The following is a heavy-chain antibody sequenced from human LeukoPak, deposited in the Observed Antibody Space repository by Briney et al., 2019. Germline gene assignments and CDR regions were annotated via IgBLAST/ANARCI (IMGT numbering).Heavy chain of an antibody. Sequence: SETLSLTCTVSGGSISSYYWSWIRQPPGKGLEWIGYIYYSGSTNYNPSLKSRVTISVDTSKNQFSLKLSSVTAADTAVYYCARVGGYDWGFDYWGQGTLVTASS. V-gene: IGHV4-59*01. D-gene: IGHD5-12*01. CDR2: IYYSGST. J-gene: IGHJ4*02. CDR3: ARVGGYDWGFDY. CDR1: GGSISSYY.